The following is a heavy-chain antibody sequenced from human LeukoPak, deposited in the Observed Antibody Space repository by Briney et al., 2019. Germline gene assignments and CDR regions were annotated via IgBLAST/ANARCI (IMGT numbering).Heavy chain of an antibody. CDR1: GGTFSSYA. Sequence: SVKASCKASGGTFSSYAISWVRQAPGQGLEWMGGIIPIFGTANYAQKFQGRVTITADESTSTAYMELSRLRSEDTAVYYCARDVGIAVAGRNWFDPWGQGTLVTVSS. CDR3: ARDVGIAVAGRNWFDP. J-gene: IGHJ5*02. V-gene: IGHV1-69*01. CDR2: IIPIFGTA. D-gene: IGHD6-19*01.